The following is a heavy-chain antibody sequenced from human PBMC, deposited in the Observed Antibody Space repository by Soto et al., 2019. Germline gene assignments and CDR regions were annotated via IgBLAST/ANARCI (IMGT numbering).Heavy chain of an antibody. D-gene: IGHD3-3*01. V-gene: IGHV3-30-3*01. CDR1: GFTFSSYA. J-gene: IGHJ6*03. CDR2: ISYDGSNK. CDR3: ARGPSYDFCTAYCVYYCMDV. Sequence: PGGSLRLSCAASGFTFSSYAMHWVRQAPGKGLEWVAVISYDGSNKYYADSVKGRFTISRDNSKNTLYLQMNSLRAEDTAVYYCARGPSYDFCTAYCVYYCMDVSGKATTVTVSS.